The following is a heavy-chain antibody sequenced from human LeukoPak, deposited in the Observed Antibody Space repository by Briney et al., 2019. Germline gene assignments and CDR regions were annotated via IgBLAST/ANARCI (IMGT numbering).Heavy chain of an antibody. J-gene: IGHJ4*02. Sequence: TGGSLRLSCVASEFTFSAYGMSWVRQAPGTGLEWVSSISGSGSSIHYKESVRGRFTTSRDNAKNSLYLQMNSLRAEDTAVYYYARAGYDSSGLVDYWGQGTLVTVSS. CDR2: ISGSGSSI. D-gene: IGHD3-22*01. CDR3: ARAGYDSSGLVDY. V-gene: IGHV3-21*01. CDR1: EFTFSAYG.